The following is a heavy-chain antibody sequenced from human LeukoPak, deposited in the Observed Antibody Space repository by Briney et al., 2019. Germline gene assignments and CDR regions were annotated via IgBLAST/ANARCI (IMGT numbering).Heavy chain of an antibody. CDR2: ISSSGSTI. CDR1: GFTFSDYY. Sequence: GGSLRLSCAASGFTFSDYYMSWIGQAPGKGLEWVSYISSSGSTIYYADSVKGRFTISRDNAKNSLYLQMNSLRAEDTAVYYCARTYDSSGYYYVFDYWGQGTLVTVSS. CDR3: ARTYDSSGYYYVFDY. V-gene: IGHV3-11*01. J-gene: IGHJ4*02. D-gene: IGHD3-22*01.